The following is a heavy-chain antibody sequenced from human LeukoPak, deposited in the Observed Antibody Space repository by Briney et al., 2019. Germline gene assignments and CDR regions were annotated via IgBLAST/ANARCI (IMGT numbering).Heavy chain of an antibody. Sequence: GASVTVSCKASGDTFNSYIISWVRQAPGRGLEWMGRITPILGIANYAQKFRGRVTITADKSTSTAYMDLSSLRSEDTAVYYCARARYYYESSDYYDYFDYWGQGTLVTVSS. D-gene: IGHD3-22*01. CDR3: ARARYYYESSDYYDYFDY. V-gene: IGHV1-69*02. CDR1: GDTFNSYI. CDR2: ITPILGIA. J-gene: IGHJ4*02.